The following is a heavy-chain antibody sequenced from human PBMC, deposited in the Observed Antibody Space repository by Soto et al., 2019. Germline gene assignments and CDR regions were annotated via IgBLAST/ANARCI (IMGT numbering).Heavy chain of an antibody. Sequence: ASVKVSCKASGYIFTVYYMHWVRQAPGQGLEWMGWINPNSGGTNYAQKFQGRVTMTRDTSIRTAYMELSRLRSDDTAVYYCARQGSGSNWLDPWGQGTLVTVFS. V-gene: IGHV1-2*02. J-gene: IGHJ5*02. CDR2: INPNSGGT. D-gene: IGHD3-10*01. CDR3: ARQGSGSNWLDP. CDR1: GYIFTVYY.